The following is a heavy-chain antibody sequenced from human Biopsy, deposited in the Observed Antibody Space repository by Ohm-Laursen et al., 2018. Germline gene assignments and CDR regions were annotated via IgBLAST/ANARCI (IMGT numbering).Heavy chain of an antibody. CDR1: GASVRSHF. J-gene: IGHJ4*02. CDR3: ARLSTLFGVADFTDD. D-gene: IGHD3-3*01. V-gene: IGHV4-59*08. Sequence: SETLSLTCILSGASVRSHFLTWIRQPPGKGLQWIGSISNSGTTKSSPSLKSRVNISLHTSRNQLSLKLTSVTAADTAVYCCARLSTLFGVADFTDDWGQGTLVTVSS. CDR2: ISNSGTT.